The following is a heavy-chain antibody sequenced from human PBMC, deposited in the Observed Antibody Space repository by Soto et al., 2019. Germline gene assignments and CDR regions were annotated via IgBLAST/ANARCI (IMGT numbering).Heavy chain of an antibody. Sequence: GSLRLSCAASGFTFSSYAMSWVRQAPGKGLEWVSAISGSGGSTYYADSVKGRFTISRDNSKNTLYLQMNSLRAEDTAVYYCAKDYNWNDVYFDYWGQRTPVTVSS. D-gene: IGHD1-20*01. J-gene: IGHJ4*02. CDR1: GFTFSSYA. CDR2: ISGSGGST. CDR3: AKDYNWNDVYFDY. V-gene: IGHV3-23*01.